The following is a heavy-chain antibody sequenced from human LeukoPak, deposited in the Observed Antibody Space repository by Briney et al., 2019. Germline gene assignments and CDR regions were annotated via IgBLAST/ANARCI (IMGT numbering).Heavy chain of an antibody. J-gene: IGHJ4*02. Sequence: GGSLRLSCAASGFTFSIYAMTWVRQAPGKGLEWVSAISGGGGSTYYADSVKGRFTISRDNSKNTLYLQMNSLRAEDTAVYYCAKDRNYYDSSGYYYGDYWGQGTLVTVSS. V-gene: IGHV3-23*01. CDR2: ISGGGGST. CDR3: AKDRNYYDSSGYYYGDY. CDR1: GFTFSIYA. D-gene: IGHD3-22*01.